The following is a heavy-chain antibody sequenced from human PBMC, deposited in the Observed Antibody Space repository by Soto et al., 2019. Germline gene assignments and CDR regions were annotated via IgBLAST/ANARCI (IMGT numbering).Heavy chain of an antibody. Sequence: EVQLVESGGGLVKPGGSLRLSCAASGFTFSSYSMNWVRQAPGKGLEWVSSISSSSSYIYYADSVKGRFTISRDNAKNSLYLQMNSLRAEDTAVYYWERTPEEEQLGYYFDYWGQGSLVTVSS. D-gene: IGHD6-13*01. CDR1: GFTFSSYS. J-gene: IGHJ4*02. CDR3: ERTPEEEQLGYYFDY. CDR2: ISSSSSYI. V-gene: IGHV3-21*01.